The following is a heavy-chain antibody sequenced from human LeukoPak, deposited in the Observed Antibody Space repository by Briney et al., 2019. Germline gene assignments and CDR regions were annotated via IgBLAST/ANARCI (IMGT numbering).Heavy chain of an antibody. J-gene: IGHJ5*02. CDR2: ISSSGSTI. D-gene: IGHD2-2*01. CDR3: ARDPVKQYCSGTSCYLRSNWFDP. V-gene: IGHV3-48*03. CDR1: GFTFSSYE. Sequence: PGGSLRLSCAASGFTFSSYEMNWVRQAPGKGLEWVSYISSSGSTIYYADSVKGRLTISRDNAKNSLYLQMNSLRAEDTAVYYCARDPVKQYCSGTSCYLRSNWFDPWGQGTLVTVSS.